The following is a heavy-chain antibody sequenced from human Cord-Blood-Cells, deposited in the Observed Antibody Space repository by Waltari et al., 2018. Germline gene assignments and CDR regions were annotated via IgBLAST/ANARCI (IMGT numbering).Heavy chain of an antibody. J-gene: IGHJ4*02. CDR2: ISAYNGNT. Sequence: QVQLVQSGAAQNKPGASVKLSCKASGYTFTRFGLSRFRQAPGQGLEWMGWISAYNGNTNYAQKLQGRVTMTTDTSTSTAYMELRSLRSDDTAVYYCARVQSGSYYFDYWGQGTLVTVSS. D-gene: IGHD1-26*01. V-gene: IGHV1-18*01. CDR3: ARVQSGSYYFDY. CDR1: GYTFTRFG.